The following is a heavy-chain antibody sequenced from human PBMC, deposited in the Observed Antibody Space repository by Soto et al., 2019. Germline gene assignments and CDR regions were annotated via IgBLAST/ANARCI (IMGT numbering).Heavy chain of an antibody. CDR2: VDYNGVT. J-gene: IGHJ4*02. V-gene: IGHV4-39*01. D-gene: IGHD2-15*01. CDR1: GGSIYRSGYY. CDR3: GKVLVGATGHTDSDS. Sequence: TLSLTCTVSGGSIYRSGYYWGWIRQPPGRGLEWIGNVDYNGVTYSNPSLKSRVTISRDTSKNQFSLKLTSVTAADTALYYCGKVLVGATGHTDSDSWGPGTLVTVSS.